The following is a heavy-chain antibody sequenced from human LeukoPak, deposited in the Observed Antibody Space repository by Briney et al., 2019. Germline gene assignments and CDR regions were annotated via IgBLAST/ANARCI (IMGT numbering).Heavy chain of an antibody. CDR1: GGSFSGYY. V-gene: IGHV4-34*01. Sequence: SETLSLTCAVYGGSFSGYYWSWIRQPPGKGLEWIGEINHSGSTNYNPSLKSRVTISVDTSKNQFSLKLSSVTAADTALYYCARGGDNNWFDPWGQGTLVTVSS. CDR2: INHSGST. CDR3: ARGGDNNWFDP. D-gene: IGHD4-17*01. J-gene: IGHJ5*02.